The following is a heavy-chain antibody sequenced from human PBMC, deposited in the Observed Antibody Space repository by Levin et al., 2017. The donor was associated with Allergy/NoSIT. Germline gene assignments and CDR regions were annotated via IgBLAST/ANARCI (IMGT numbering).Heavy chain of an antibody. J-gene: IGHJ3*01. CDR1: GFTFSSAW. D-gene: IGHD3-22*01. CDR2: VKSKSDGGTT. Sequence: GGSLRLSCAGSGFTFSSAWMSWVRQAPGKGLEWVGRVKSKSDGGTTAYAAPVKDRFTISRDDSKNTLYLQMNSLRTEDTALYYCTVSYFDSSGYRHWGQGTMVSVSS. CDR3: TVSYFDSSGYRH. V-gene: IGHV3-15*01.